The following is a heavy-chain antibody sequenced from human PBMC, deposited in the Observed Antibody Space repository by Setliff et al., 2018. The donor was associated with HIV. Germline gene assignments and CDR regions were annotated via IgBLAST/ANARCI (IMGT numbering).Heavy chain of an antibody. CDR1: GGSINGSNW. CDR3: ATVTMVRLIGVYHMDV. J-gene: IGHJ6*03. CDR2: IYHSGST. Sequence: SETLSLTCAVSGGSINGSNWWSWVRQPPGKGLGWIGEIYHSGSTNYNPSLKSRVTISVDKSNNQFSLKMNYVTAADAAVYYCATVTMVRLIGVYHMDVWGKGTPVTV. D-gene: IGHD3-10*01. V-gene: IGHV4-4*02.